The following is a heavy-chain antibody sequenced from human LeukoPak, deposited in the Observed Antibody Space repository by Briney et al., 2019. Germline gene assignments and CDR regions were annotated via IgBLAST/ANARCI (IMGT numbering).Heavy chain of an antibody. CDR3: ARDPGDFWSGYFDY. CDR2: INHSGST. V-gene: IGHV4-34*01. CDR1: GGSFSGYY. J-gene: IGHJ4*02. D-gene: IGHD3-3*01. Sequence: SETLSLTCAVYGGSFSGYYWSWIRQPPGKGLEWIGEINHSGSTNYNPSLKSRVTISVDRSKNQFSLKLSSVTAADTAVYYCARDPGDFWSGYFDYWGQGTLVTVSS.